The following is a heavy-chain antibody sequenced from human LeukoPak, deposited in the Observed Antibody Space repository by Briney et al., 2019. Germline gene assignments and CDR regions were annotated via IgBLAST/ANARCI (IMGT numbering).Heavy chain of an antibody. CDR2: ISSSSSHI. J-gene: IGHJ4*02. V-gene: IGHV3-21*01. CDR1: GFTFSSYS. CDR3: ARDRGWGKGDSEWELPNHFDY. D-gene: IGHD1-26*01. Sequence: GGSLRLSCAASGFTFSSYSMNWVRQAPGKGLEWVSTISSSSSHIYYADSVKGRFTISRDNAKNSLYLQMNSLRVEDTAVYYCARDRGWGKGDSEWELPNHFDYWGQGTLVTVSS.